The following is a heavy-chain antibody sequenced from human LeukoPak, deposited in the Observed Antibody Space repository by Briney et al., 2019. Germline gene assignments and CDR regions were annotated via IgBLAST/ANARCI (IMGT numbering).Heavy chain of an antibody. CDR1: GFTFSSYG. V-gene: IGHV3-30*03. Sequence: GGSLRLSCAASGFTFSSYGMHWVRQAPGKGLEWVAVISYDASNKYYADSVKGRFTISRDNSKNTLYLQMNSLRAEDTAVYYCARNDYGQYFFDYWGQGTLVTVSS. CDR2: ISYDASNK. D-gene: IGHD4-17*01. J-gene: IGHJ4*02. CDR3: ARNDYGQYFFDY.